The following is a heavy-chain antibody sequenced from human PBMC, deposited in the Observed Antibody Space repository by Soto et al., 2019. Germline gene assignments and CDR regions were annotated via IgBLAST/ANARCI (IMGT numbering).Heavy chain of an antibody. V-gene: IGHV3-64*01. CDR3: AISGYSSGWYNVY. J-gene: IGHJ4*02. CDR1: GFTFSSYA. D-gene: IGHD6-19*01. Sequence: GSLRLSCAASGFTFSSYAMHWVRQAPGKGLEYVSAISSNGGSTYYANSVKGRFTISRDNSKNTLYLQMNSLRAEDTAVYYCAISGYSSGWYNVYWGQGTLVTVSS. CDR2: ISSNGGST.